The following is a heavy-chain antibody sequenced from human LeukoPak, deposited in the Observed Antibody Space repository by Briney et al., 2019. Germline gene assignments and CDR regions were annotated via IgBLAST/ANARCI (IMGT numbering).Heavy chain of an antibody. Sequence: PGGSLRLSCAASGFTFSSYWMSWVRQAPGKGLEWEANIKQDGSEKYYVDSVKGRFTISRDNAKNSLYLQMNSLRAEDTAVYYCARGGYGSGSYYEILTMWTWGQGTLVTVSS. V-gene: IGHV3-7*01. CDR3: ARGGYGSGSYYEILTMWT. J-gene: IGHJ5*02. CDR1: GFTFSSYW. D-gene: IGHD3-10*01. CDR2: IKQDGSEK.